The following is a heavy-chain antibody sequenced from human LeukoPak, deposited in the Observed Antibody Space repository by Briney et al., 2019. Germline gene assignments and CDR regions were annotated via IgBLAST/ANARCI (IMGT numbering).Heavy chain of an antibody. CDR1: GDSVSSNSAA. V-gene: IGHV6-1*01. CDR3: ARDVCSGGSCYRYFDY. Sequence: SQTLSLTCAISGDSVSSNSAAWNWIRQSPSRGLEWLGRTYYRSKWYNDYAVSVKSRITINPDTSKNQFSLQLNSVTPEDTAVYYCARDVCSGGSCYRYFDYWGQGTLVTVPS. D-gene: IGHD2-15*01. CDR2: TYYRSKWYN. J-gene: IGHJ4*02.